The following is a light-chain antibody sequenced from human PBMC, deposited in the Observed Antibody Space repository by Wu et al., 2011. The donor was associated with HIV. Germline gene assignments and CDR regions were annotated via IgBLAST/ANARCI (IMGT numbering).Light chain of an antibody. CDR3: QQYGSSPKLT. J-gene: IGKJ4*01. CDR2: DAS. Sequence: IVLTQSPATLSLSPGERATLSCRASQSLNSDLAWYQRRPGQAPRLLIFDASNRATGIPVRFSGSGSGTDFTLTINRLEPEDFAVYYCQQYGSSPKLTFGGGTKVEIK. CDR1: QSLNSD. V-gene: IGKV3-20*01.